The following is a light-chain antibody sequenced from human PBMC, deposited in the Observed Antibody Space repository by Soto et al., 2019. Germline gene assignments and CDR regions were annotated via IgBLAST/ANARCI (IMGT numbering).Light chain of an antibody. CDR1: QSISKF. J-gene: IGKJ1*01. CDR2: AAS. CDR3: QQSYSTPRT. V-gene: IGKV1-39*01. Sequence: DIQMTQSPSSLSTSVGDKVTITCRASQSISKFLNWYQQKPRQAPKLLIYAASSLQSGVPTSFSGSGSGTDFTLTISSLQPEDFATYYCQQSYSTPRTFGQGTKVEIK.